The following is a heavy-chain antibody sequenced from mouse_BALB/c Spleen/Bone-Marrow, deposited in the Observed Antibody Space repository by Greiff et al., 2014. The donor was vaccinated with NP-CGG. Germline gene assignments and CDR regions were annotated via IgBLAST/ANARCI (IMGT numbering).Heavy chain of an antibody. D-gene: IGHD2-3*01. Sequence: EVKLVESGGGLVKPGGSLKLSRAASGFTFSNYAMSWVRQTPEKRLEWVAIISSGGSYTYYPDSVKGRFTISRDNAKTILYLQMSSLRSEDTAMYYCARQDGFDYWGQGTLSQSPQ. CDR1: GFTFSNYA. CDR2: ISSGGSYT. V-gene: IGHV5-9-3*01. J-gene: IGHJ2*01. CDR3: ARQDGFDY.